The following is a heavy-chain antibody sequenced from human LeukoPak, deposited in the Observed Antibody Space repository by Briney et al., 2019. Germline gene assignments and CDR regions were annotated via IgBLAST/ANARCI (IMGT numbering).Heavy chain of an antibody. V-gene: IGHV4-31*03. CDR2: IYYSGST. J-gene: IGHJ4*02. Sequence: SQTLSLTCTVSGVSISSGGYYWSWLRQHPGKGLEWIGYIYYSGSTYYNPSLKSRVTISVDTSKNQFSLKLSSVTAADTAVYYCARWLGYCSSTSCSYFDYWGQGTLVTVSS. CDR1: GVSISSGGYY. CDR3: ARWLGYCSSTSCSYFDY. D-gene: IGHD2-2*01.